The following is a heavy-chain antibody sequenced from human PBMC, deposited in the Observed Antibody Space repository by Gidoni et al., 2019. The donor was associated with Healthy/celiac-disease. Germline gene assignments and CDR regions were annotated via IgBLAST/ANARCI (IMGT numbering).Heavy chain of an antibody. J-gene: IGHJ4*02. CDR3: ARLQGYQLLSRYYFDY. D-gene: IGHD2-2*01. CDR1: GGTFSSYA. CDR2: IIPILGIA. V-gene: IGHV1-69*09. Sequence: QVQLVQSGAEVKKPGSSVKVSCKASGGTFSSYAISWVRQAPGQGLEWMGRIIPILGIANYAQKFQGRVTITADKSTSTAYMELSSLRSEDTAVYYCARLQGYQLLSRYYFDYWGQGTLVTVSS.